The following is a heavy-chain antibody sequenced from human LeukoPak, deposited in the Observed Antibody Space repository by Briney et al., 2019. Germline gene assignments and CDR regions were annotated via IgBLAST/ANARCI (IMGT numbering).Heavy chain of an antibody. D-gene: IGHD6-13*01. J-gene: IGHJ6*02. CDR2: INHSGST. CDR3: ARGHIAAAGTLGFDYYYGMDV. CDR1: GGSFSGYY. Sequence: SETLSLTCAVYGGSFSGYYWSWIRQPPGKGLEWIGEINHSGSTNYNPSLKSRVTISVDTSKNQFSLKLSSVTAADTAVYYCARGHIAAAGTLGFDYYYGMDVWGQGTTVTVSS. V-gene: IGHV4-34*01.